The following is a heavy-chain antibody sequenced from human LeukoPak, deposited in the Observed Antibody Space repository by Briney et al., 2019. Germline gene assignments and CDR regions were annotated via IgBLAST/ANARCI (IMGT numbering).Heavy chain of an antibody. CDR3: ARQSSGFFASDY. Sequence: GASVKVSCKASGYTFTGYYMHWVRQAPGKGLEWMGCINPNSGGTNYAQNFQGRVTMTRDPSVSTAYMELSWLKSDDTAVYFCARQSSGFFASDYWGQGTLVTVSS. CDR2: INPNSGGT. V-gene: IGHV1-2*02. CDR1: GYTFTGYY. D-gene: IGHD6-25*01. J-gene: IGHJ4*02.